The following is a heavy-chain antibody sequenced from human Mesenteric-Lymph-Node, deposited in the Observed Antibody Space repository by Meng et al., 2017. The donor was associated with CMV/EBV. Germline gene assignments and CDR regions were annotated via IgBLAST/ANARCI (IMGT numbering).Heavy chain of an antibody. Sequence: GGSLRLSCAASGFTFSSYSMNWARQAPGQGLEWVSAVSGSGGSTNYADSVKGRFTISRDNSKSTLYLQLNNLRAGDTAVYYCAPVGGWGTGTPTALVTWGQGALVTVSS. J-gene: IGHJ5*02. D-gene: IGHD2-8*02. CDR1: GFTFSSYS. CDR2: VSGSGGST. V-gene: IGHV3-23*01. CDR3: APVGGWGTGTPTALVT.